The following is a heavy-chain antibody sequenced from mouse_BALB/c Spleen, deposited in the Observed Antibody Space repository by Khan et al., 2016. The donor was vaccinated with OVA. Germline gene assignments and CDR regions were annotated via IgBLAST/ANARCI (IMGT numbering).Heavy chain of an antibody. Sequence: EVELVESGGGVVKPGGSLKLSCSASGFTFSSFAMSWVRQTPETRLEWVAPISPGGHSTFYPDSVKGRFTISRDNARNTLYLQMSSLRSEDTAMYYCARRLVDYYAMDYWGQGTSVTVSS. D-gene: IGHD2-2*01. V-gene: IGHV5-9-3*01. J-gene: IGHJ4*01. CDR3: ARRLVDYYAMDY. CDR2: ISPGGHST. CDR1: GFTFSSFA.